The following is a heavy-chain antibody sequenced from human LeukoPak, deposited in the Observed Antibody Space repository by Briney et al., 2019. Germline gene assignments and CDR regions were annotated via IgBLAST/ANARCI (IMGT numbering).Heavy chain of an antibody. CDR3: ARGGYSYGLWLKLNFDY. J-gene: IGHJ4*02. V-gene: IGHV1-2*04. Sequence: ASVKVSCKASGYTFTGYYMHWVRQAPGQGLEWMGWINPNSGGTNYAQKFQGWVTMTRDTSISTAYMELSRLRSDDTAVYYCARGGYSYGLWLKLNFDYWAQGTLVTVPS. CDR2: INPNSGGT. D-gene: IGHD5-18*01. CDR1: GYTFTGYY.